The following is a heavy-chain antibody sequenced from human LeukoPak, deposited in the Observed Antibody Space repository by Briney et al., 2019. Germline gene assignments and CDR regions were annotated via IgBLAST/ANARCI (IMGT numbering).Heavy chain of an antibody. V-gene: IGHV4-39*07. Sequence: SETLSLTCTVSGGSISSSSYYWGWISQPPGKGLEWIGSIYYSGSTYYNPSLKSRVTISVDTSKNQFSLKLSSVTAADTAVYYCARSGELDEGFFDYWGQGTLVTVSS. J-gene: IGHJ4*02. CDR2: IYYSGST. CDR3: ARSGELDEGFFDY. D-gene: IGHD1-26*01. CDR1: GGSISSSSYY.